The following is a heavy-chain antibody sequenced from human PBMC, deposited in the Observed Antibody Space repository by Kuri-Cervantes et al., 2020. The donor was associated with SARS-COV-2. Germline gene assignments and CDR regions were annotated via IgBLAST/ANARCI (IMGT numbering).Heavy chain of an antibody. CDR1: GFIFEEYA. Sequence: GESLKISCAASGFIFEEYAMHWVRQAPGKGLEWVAFIRYDGSNKYYADSVKGRFTISRDNSKNTLYLQMNSLRAEDTAVYYCAKDQGIVGATVDYWGQGTLVTVSS. D-gene: IGHD1-26*01. J-gene: IGHJ4*02. CDR3: AKDQGIVGATVDY. V-gene: IGHV3-30*02. CDR2: IRYDGSNK.